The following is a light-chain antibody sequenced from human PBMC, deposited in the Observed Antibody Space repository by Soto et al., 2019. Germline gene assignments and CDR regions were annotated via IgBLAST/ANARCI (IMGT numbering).Light chain of an antibody. CDR2: DVS. CDR1: SSDVGGYNY. V-gene: IGLV2-11*01. Sequence: QSALTQPRSVSGSPGQSVTISCTGTSSDVGGYNYVSWYQQHPGRAPKLIIYDVSKWPSGVPNRFSGSKSGNTASLTISGLQAEDEADYYCCSYAGNYKVFGTGTKLTVL. CDR3: CSYAGNYKV. J-gene: IGLJ1*01.